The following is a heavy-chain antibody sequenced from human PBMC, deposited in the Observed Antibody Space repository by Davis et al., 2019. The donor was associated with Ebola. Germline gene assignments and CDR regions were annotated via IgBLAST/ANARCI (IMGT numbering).Heavy chain of an antibody. D-gene: IGHD5-18*01. Sequence: GESLKISCRGSGYNFSNYWIAWVRQMPGKGLEWMGIIYPGDSDTRYASSFQGQVTISDDKSISTAYLQWSSLKASDTAMYYCARWIQLWQFYGMDVWGQGTTVTVSS. CDR3: ARWIQLWQFYGMDV. J-gene: IGHJ6*02. V-gene: IGHV5-51*01. CDR1: GYNFSNYW. CDR2: IYPGDSDT.